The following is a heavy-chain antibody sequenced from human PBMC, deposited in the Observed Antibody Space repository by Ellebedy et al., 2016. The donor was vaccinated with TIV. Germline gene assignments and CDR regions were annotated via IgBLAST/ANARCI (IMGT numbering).Heavy chain of an antibody. D-gene: IGHD3-10*01. V-gene: IGHV4-39*01. CDR1: GGSISSSSYY. Sequence: SETLSLXXTVSGGSISSSSYYWGWIRQPPGKGLEWIGSIYYSGSTYYNPSLKSRVTISVDTSKNQFSLKLSSVTAADTAVYYCYSLVRGVHLAHWGQGTLVTVSS. CDR2: IYYSGST. J-gene: IGHJ1*01. CDR3: YSLVRGVHLAH.